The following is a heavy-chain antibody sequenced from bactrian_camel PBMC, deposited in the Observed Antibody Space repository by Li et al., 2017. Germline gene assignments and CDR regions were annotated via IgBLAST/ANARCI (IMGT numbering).Heavy chain of an antibody. D-gene: IGHD1*01. CDR1: GFQFSDYP. J-gene: IGHJ4*01. CDR3: AADLVTDVPSLVESQYYY. Sequence: DVQLVESGGGLVQPGGSLRLSCIASGFQFSDYPMSWVRQAPGKEREGVAAIDNAGSATYTYAVQGRFTISKDNAKNTLYLQMNSLKEEDTAMYYCAADLVTDVPSLVESQYYYWGQWTQVTVS. V-gene: IGHV3S67*01. CDR2: IDNAGSA.